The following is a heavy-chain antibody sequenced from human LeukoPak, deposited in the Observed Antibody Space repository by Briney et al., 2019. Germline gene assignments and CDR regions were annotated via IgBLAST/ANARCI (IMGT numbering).Heavy chain of an antibody. V-gene: IGHV5-51*01. CDR3: ARATGDDGCFDF. Sequence: GESLKISCKGSGYSFSNYWIGWVRQMPGKGLELMGIIYPDDSDIRYSPSFQGQVTIAADKSISTASLQWSSLKASDTGIYYCARATGDDGCFDFWGQGTLVTVSS. D-gene: IGHD6-19*01. CDR2: IYPDDSDI. CDR1: GYSFSNYW. J-gene: IGHJ4*02.